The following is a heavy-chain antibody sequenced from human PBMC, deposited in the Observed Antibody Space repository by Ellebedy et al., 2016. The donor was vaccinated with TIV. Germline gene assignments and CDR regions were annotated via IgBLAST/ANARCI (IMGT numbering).Heavy chain of an antibody. V-gene: IGHV3-53*01. CDR2: IYSGGST. CDR3: AKFPSVTTPGVDF. D-gene: IGHD4-17*01. Sequence: GESLKISCAASGFTVSSNYMSWVRQAPGKGLEWVSVIYSGGSTYYADSVKGRFTISRDNSKSTLFLYMNNLRAEDTAVYYCAKFPSVTTPGVDFWGQGTLVTVSS. J-gene: IGHJ4*02. CDR1: GFTVSSNY.